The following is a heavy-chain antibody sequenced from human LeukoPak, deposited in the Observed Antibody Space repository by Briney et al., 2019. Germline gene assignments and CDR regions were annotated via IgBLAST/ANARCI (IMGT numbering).Heavy chain of an antibody. V-gene: IGHV3-30-3*01. Sequence: GGSLRLSCAACGFTFSSYAMHWVRQAPGKGLEWVAVISYDGSNKYYADSVKGRFTISRDNSKNTLYLQMNSLRAEDTAVYYCARNYVVADAFDIWGQGTMVTVSS. D-gene: IGHD1-7*01. CDR3: ARNYVVADAFDI. J-gene: IGHJ3*02. CDR1: GFTFSSYA. CDR2: ISYDGSNK.